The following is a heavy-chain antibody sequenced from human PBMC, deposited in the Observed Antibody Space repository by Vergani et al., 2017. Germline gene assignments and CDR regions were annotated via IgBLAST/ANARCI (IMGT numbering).Heavy chain of an antibody. CDR2: IYYSGST. V-gene: IGHV4-39*01. CDR3: ARYFIVVVPAAISKQSRYGMDV. D-gene: IGHD2-2*02. Sequence: QLQLQESGPGLVKPSETLSLTCTVSGGSISSSSYYWGWIRQPPGKGLGWIGSIYYSGSTYYNPSLKSRVTISVDTSKNQFSLKLSSVTAADTAVYYCARYFIVVVPAAISKQSRYGMDVWGQGTTVTVSS. CDR1: GGSISSSSYY. J-gene: IGHJ6*02.